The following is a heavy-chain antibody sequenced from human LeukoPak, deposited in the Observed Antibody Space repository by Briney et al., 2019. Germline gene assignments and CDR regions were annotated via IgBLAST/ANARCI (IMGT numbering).Heavy chain of an antibody. D-gene: IGHD6-19*01. V-gene: IGHV4-4*02. CDR2: IYHSGST. J-gene: IGHJ4*02. CDR3: ARRPSGYSSGPYYFDY. Sequence: SGTLSLTCAVSGGSISSSNWWSWVHQPPGKGLEWIGEIYHSGSTNYNPSLKSRVTISVDKSKNQFSLKLSSVTAADTAVYYCARRPSGYSSGPYYFDYWGQGTLVTVSS. CDR1: GGSISSSNW.